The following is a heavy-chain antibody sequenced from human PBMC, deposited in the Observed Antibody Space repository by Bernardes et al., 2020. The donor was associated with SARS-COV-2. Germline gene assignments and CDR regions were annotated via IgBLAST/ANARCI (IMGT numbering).Heavy chain of an antibody. CDR2: ISDSSSYI. D-gene: IGHD4-17*01. CDR1: GFTFSSYN. V-gene: IGHV3-21*01. CDR3: AREPYGDSSFDY. J-gene: IGHJ4*02. Sequence: GGSLFLSCTASGFTFSSYNMNWVRQAPGKGLEWVSSISDSSSYIYYADSVKGRFTISRDNAKNSLNLQMNSLRAEDTAVYCCAREPYGDSSFDYWGQGTLVTVSS.